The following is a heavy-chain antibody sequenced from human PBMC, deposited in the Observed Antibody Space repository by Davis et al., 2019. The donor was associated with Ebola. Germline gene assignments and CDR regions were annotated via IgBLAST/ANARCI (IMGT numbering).Heavy chain of an antibody. CDR3: ARDLLTGTTWDY. Sequence: GESLKISCAASGFIFNNYAMTWVRQAPGRGLEWVSTTSSGGSTTYYADSVKGRFTISRDNAKNSLYLQMNSLRAEDTAVYYCARDLLTGTTWDYWGQGTLVTVSS. CDR1: GFIFNNYA. J-gene: IGHJ4*02. D-gene: IGHD1-20*01. V-gene: IGHV3-11*01. CDR2: TSSGGSTT.